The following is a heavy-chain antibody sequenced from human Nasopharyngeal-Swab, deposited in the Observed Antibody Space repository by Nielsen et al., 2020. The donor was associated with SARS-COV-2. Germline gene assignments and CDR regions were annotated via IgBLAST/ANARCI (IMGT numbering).Heavy chain of an antibody. CDR2: IIPILGIP. Sequence: SVKVSCKASGGTVSSYAISWVRQAPGQGLEWMGRIIPILGIPNYAQKFQGRLTITADTSTTTAYMELSSLRSEDTAVYYCARGDCSGITCPIDYWGQGTLVTVSS. J-gene: IGHJ4*02. CDR3: ARGDCSGITCPIDY. V-gene: IGHV1-69*04. D-gene: IGHD6-19*01. CDR1: GGTVSSYA.